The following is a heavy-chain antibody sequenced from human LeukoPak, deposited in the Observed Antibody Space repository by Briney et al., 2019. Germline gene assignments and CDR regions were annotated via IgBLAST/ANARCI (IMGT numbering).Heavy chain of an antibody. D-gene: IGHD3-22*01. CDR1: GFTFTSSA. Sequence: ASVKVSCKASGFTFTSSAVQWVRQARGQRLEWIGWIVVGGGNTNYAQKFQERVTITRDMSTSTAYMELSSLRSEDTAVYYCAVDSSGYSANWFDPWGQGTLVTVSS. CDR3: AVDSSGYSANWFDP. V-gene: IGHV1-58*01. CDR2: IVVGGGNT. J-gene: IGHJ5*02.